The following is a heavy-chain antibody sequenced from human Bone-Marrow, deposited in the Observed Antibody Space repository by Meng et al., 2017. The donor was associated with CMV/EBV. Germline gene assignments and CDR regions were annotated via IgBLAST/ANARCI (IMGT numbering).Heavy chain of an antibody. J-gene: IGHJ4*02. D-gene: IGHD2-8*01. CDR3: ARDRDLIFDS. CDR1: GGTFSRNT. CDR2: FIPMVDIA. V-gene: IGHV1-69*04. Sequence: SVKVSCKASGGTFSRNTFNWVRQAPGQGLEWMGRFIPMVDIAVYAQTFQGRVTITADKSTSTTYMELSSLRSEDTAVYFCARDRDLIFDSWGQGTWVTVSS.